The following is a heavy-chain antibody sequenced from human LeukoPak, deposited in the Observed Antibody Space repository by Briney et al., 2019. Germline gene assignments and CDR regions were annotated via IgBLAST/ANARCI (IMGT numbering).Heavy chain of an antibody. CDR3: ARFVVGQWLINY. J-gene: IGHJ4*02. D-gene: IGHD6-19*01. CDR2: INHSGST. Sequence: SETLSLTCAVYGGSFSSYYWSWIRQRPGKGLEWIGEINHSGSTNYNASLKSRVTISVDTSKNLFSLKLSSVTAADTAVYYCARFVVGQWLINYWGQGALVTVSS. V-gene: IGHV4-34*01. CDR1: GGSFSSYY.